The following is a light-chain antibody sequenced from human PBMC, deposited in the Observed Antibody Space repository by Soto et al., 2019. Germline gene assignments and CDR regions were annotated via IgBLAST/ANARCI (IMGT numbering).Light chain of an antibody. V-gene: IGKV1-39*01. Sequence: DIQMTQSPSSLSASVGDRVTITCRASQSISSYLNWFQQKPGKAPKLLIYAASSLQSGVPSRFSGSGSGTDFTLTISSLQPEDVATYYCQQSDSSPYTFGQGTKLEIE. CDR2: AAS. CDR3: QQSDSSPYT. CDR1: QSISSY. J-gene: IGKJ2*01.